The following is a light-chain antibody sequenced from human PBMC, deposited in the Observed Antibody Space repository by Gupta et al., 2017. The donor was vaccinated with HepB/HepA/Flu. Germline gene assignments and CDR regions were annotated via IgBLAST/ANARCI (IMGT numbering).Light chain of an antibody. Sequence: DIQMTQLPSTLSASVGDRVTITCRASQSVSSWLAWYQQKPGKAPKLLIYKASNLESGVPSSFSGSGSGTEFTLTISSLQPDDFATYYCQQYNSYPLTFGGGTKVEIK. CDR3: QQYNSYPLT. CDR2: KAS. CDR1: QSVSSW. J-gene: IGKJ4*01. V-gene: IGKV1-5*03.